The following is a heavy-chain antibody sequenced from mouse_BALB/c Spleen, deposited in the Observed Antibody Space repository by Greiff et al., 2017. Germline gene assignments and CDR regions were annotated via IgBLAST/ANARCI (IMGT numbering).Heavy chain of an antibody. V-gene: IGHV2-9*02. CDR1: GFSLTSYG. CDR3: ARDPLYGSSSYWYFDV. CDR2: IWAGGST. D-gene: IGHD1-1*01. J-gene: IGHJ1*01. Sequence: VQLVESGPGLVAPSQSLSITCTVSGFSLTSYGVHWVRQPPGKGLEWLGVIWAGGSTNYNSALMSRLSISKDNSKSQVFLKMNSLQTDDTAMYYCARDPLYGSSSYWYFDVWGAGTTVTVSS.